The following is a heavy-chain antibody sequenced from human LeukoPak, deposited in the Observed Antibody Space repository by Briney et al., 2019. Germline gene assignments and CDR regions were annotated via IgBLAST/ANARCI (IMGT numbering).Heavy chain of an antibody. J-gene: IGHJ4*02. CDR2: IYYSGST. CDR3: AKSGGYGLIDY. Sequence: PSETLSLTCTVSGASISGTAYYRGWVRQPPRKGLEWIGNIYYSGSTYYNASLQSRVTISIDTSKNQFSLRLSSVTAADTAMYFCAKSGGYGLIDYWGQGTLVTVSS. CDR1: GASISGTAYY. D-gene: IGHD1-26*01. V-gene: IGHV4-39*01.